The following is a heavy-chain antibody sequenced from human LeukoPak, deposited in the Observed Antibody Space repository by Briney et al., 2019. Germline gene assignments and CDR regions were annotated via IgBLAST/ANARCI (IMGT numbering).Heavy chain of an antibody. Sequence: GGSLTLFCAVSGFTVSSNHMSWLRQAPGKGLVWVSVIYSGGDTNYADSVKGRFTISRDNSKNTLNLQMNSLRAEDTAVYYCAKSAYGDSSGYYDYWGQGTLVTVSS. J-gene: IGHJ4*02. CDR3: AKSAYGDSSGYYDY. V-gene: IGHV3-66*01. CDR2: IYSGGDT. D-gene: IGHD3-22*01. CDR1: GFTVSSNH.